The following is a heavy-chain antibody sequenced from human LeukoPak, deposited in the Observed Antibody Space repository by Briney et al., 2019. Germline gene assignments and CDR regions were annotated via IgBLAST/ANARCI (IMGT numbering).Heavy chain of an antibody. V-gene: IGHV4-61*02. Sequence: PSETLSLTCTVSGGSISSGSYYWSWIRQPAGKGLEWIGRIYTSGSTNYNPSLKSRVTISVDTSKNQFSLKLSSVTAADTAVYCCARDATTVVTLVAFDIWGQGTMVTVSS. D-gene: IGHD4-23*01. CDR1: GGSISSGSYY. CDR3: ARDATTVVTLVAFDI. J-gene: IGHJ3*02. CDR2: IYTSGST.